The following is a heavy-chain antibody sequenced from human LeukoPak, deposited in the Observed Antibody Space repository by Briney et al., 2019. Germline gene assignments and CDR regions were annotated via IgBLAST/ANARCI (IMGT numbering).Heavy chain of an antibody. D-gene: IGHD5-12*01. CDR2: ISHDGSIK. V-gene: IGHV3-30*18. J-gene: IGHJ4*02. CDR3: TKGSGYEASDY. CDR1: GFIFRNYD. Sequence: GGSLRLSCGASGFIFRNYDMHWLPRSPGKGLEWGGVISHDGSIKYYAHSVKGRFTISRDNSKNPLYLKMNSLRAADTAVYYCTKGSGYEASDYWDQGPLVPVSA.